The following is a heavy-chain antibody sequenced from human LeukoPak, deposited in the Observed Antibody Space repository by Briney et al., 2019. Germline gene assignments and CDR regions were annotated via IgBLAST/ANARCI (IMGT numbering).Heavy chain of an antibody. D-gene: IGHD3-10*01. CDR2: IYYSGST. Sequence: PSETLSLTCTVSGGSISSYYWSWIRQPPGKELEWIGSIYYSGSTNYNPSLKSRVTISVDTSKNQFSLKLSSVTAADTAVYYCARHPAYGPFDYWGHGTLVTVSS. CDR3: ARHPAYGPFDY. J-gene: IGHJ4*01. V-gene: IGHV4-59*08. CDR1: GGSISSYY.